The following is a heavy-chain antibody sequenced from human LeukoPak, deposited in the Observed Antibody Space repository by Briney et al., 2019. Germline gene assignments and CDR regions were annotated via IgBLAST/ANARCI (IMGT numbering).Heavy chain of an antibody. CDR1: GGTFSSYA. J-gene: IGHJ4*02. D-gene: IGHD3-9*01. CDR3: AIPNYDILTGFTLDY. Sequence: ASVKVSCKASGGTFSSYAISWVRQAPGQGLEWMGGIIPIFGTANYAQKFQGRVTITADKSTSTAYMELRSLRSEDTAVYYCAIPNYDILTGFTLDYWGQGTLVTVSS. V-gene: IGHV1-69*06. CDR2: IIPIFGTA.